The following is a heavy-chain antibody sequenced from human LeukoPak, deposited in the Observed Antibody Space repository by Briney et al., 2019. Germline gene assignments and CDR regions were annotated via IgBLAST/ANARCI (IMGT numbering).Heavy chain of an antibody. CDR3: ARDWAGGPFDY. CDR1: GFTFSSYW. CDR2: INSDGSST. V-gene: IGHV3-74*01. J-gene: IGHJ4*02. Sequence: GGSLRLSCAASGFTFSSYWMHWVRQAPGKGLVWVSRINSDGSSTSYADYVKGRFTISRDNAKNTLYLQMNSLRAEDTAVCYCARDWAGGPFDYWGQGTLVTVSS. D-gene: IGHD4-23*01.